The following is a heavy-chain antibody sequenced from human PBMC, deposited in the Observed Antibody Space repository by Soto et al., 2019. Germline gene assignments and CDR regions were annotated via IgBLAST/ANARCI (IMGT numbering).Heavy chain of an antibody. V-gene: IGHV1-46*01. Sequence: ASVKVSCKASGYTFTSYRLHWVRQALGQGLEWMGIINPSGGSTSYAQKFQGRVTMTRDTSTTTVYMELSSLTYEDTAMYYCERDLPAPTSYTGMDVWGQGTTVTVSS. CDR2: INPSGGST. J-gene: IGHJ6*02. D-gene: IGHD2-2*01. CDR1: GYTFTSYR. CDR3: ERDLPAPTSYTGMDV.